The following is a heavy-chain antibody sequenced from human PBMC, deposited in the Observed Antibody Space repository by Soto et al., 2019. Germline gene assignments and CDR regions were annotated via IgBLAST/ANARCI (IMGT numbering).Heavy chain of an antibody. CDR1: GYTFTGYY. D-gene: IGHD6-6*01. CDR3: ARGGSSSSENGMDV. V-gene: IGHV1-2*04. Sequence: ASVKVSCKASGYTFTGYYMHWVRQAPGQGLEWMGWINPNSGGTNYAQKFQGWVTMTRDTSISTAYMELSRLRSDDTAVYYCARGGSSSSENGMDVWGQGTTVTVSS. CDR2: INPNSGGT. J-gene: IGHJ6*02.